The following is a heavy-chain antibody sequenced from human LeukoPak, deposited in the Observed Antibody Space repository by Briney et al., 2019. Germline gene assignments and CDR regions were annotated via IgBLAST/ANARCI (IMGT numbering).Heavy chain of an antibody. Sequence: ASVKVSCKASGYTFTSYGISWVRQAPGQGLEWMGWISAYNGNTNYAHKLQGRVTMTPDTSTRTAYMELRSLRSDDTAVYYCARAEPKQQLRRFDYWGQGTRVTVSS. V-gene: IGHV1-18*01. CDR3: ARAEPKQQLRRFDY. D-gene: IGHD6-13*01. J-gene: IGHJ4*02. CDR1: GYTFTSYG. CDR2: ISAYNGNT.